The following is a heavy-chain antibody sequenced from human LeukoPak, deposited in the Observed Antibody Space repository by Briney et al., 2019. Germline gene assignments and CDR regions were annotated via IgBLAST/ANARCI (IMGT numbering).Heavy chain of an antibody. CDR3: AKDKDCWCGAKFEY. CDR1: GFTFSSYA. CDR2: MSGSGGST. J-gene: IGHJ4*02. Sequence: GGSLRLSCAVSGFTFSSYAISWFRQAPGEGLEWVSGMSGSGGSTYYEDSVKGRFTISRDNSKNTLYLQMNCLSAEDTALYYCAKDKDCWCGAKFEYWGQGILVAVSS. D-gene: IGHD4/OR15-4a*01. V-gene: IGHV3-23*01.